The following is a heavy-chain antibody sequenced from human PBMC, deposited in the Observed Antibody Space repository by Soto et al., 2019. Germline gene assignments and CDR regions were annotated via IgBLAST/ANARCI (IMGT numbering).Heavy chain of an antibody. CDR2: ISYDGSNK. CDR3: ARDVTRYGDYDPYYYYGMDV. J-gene: IGHJ6*02. V-gene: IGHV3-30-3*01. Sequence: QVQLVESGGGVVQPGRSLRLSCAASGFTFSSYAMHWVRQAPGKGLEWVAVISYDGSNKHYADSVKGRFTISRDNSKNTLYLQMNSLRAEDTAVYYCARDVTRYGDYDPYYYYGMDVWGQGTTVTVSS. D-gene: IGHD4-17*01. CDR1: GFTFSSYA.